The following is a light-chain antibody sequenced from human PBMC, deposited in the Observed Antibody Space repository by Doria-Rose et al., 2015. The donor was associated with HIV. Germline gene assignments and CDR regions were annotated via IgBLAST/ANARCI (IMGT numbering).Light chain of an antibody. CDR2: DDR. J-gene: IGLJ2*01. CDR1: NLEAYG. Sequence: LTQPPSVSVAPGQTARIPCGGDNLEAYGVNWYRQRPVHAPMLVVHDDRSRSSGIPERFSGSNPGNTATLTISRVETGDEADYYCQVWDRSSDHVVFGGGTKLTVL. CDR3: QVWDRSSDHVV. V-gene: IGLV3-21*02.